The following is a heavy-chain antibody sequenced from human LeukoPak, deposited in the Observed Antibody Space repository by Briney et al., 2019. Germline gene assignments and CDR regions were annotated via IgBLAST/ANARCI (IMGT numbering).Heavy chain of an antibody. CDR1: GGSISSYY. V-gene: IGHV4-59*01. J-gene: IGHJ3*02. CDR2: IYYSGST. Sequence: SETLSLTCTVSGGSISSYYWSWIRQPPGKGLEWIGYIYYSGSTNYNPSLKSRVTISVDTSKNQFSLKLNSVTAADTAVYYCARVTYYDILTGPTPNDAFDIWGEGTMVTVSS. CDR3: ARVTYYDILTGPTPNDAFDI. D-gene: IGHD3-9*01.